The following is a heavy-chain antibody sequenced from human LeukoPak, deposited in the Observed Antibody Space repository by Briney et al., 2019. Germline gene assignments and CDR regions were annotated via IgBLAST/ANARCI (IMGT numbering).Heavy chain of an antibody. J-gene: IGHJ6*03. CDR3: ARQFGYSSRQARGRYYYYYMDV. CDR1: GNSISSGDNY. D-gene: IGHD6-13*01. V-gene: IGHV4-61*02. CDR2: IYTSGST. Sequence: SETLSLTCTVSGNSISSGDNYWSWIRQPAGKGLEWIGRIYTSGSTNYNPSLKSRVTISVDTSKNQFSLKLSSVTAADTAVYYCARQFGYSSRQARGRYYYYYMDVWGKGTTVTISS.